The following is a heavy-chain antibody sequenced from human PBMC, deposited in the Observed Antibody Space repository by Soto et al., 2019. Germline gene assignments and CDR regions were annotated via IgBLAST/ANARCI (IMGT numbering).Heavy chain of an antibody. D-gene: IGHD3-16*01. J-gene: IGHJ4*02. V-gene: IGHV1-2*02. Sequence: EASVKVSCKASGYTLTDYYLHWVRQAPGQGLEWMGWINPKSGDTNYAQKFQDRVTMTRDTSTSTAYMELSRPRFDDTAVYYCARDMQGWGGYWGQGTLVTVSS. CDR1: GYTLTDYY. CDR3: ARDMQGWGGY. CDR2: INPKSGDT.